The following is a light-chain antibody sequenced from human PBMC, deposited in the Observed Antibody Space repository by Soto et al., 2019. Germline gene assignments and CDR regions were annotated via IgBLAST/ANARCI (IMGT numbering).Light chain of an antibody. Sequence: EIVLTQSPATLSLSPGERATLSCRASQSVSKYLAWYQQKPGQAPRLLIHDASNRAPGIPARFSGSGAGTDFTLTISSLEPEDFGVYYCQQRSNWPQITFGGGTKVEIK. V-gene: IGKV3-11*01. J-gene: IGKJ4*01. CDR2: DAS. CDR3: QQRSNWPQIT. CDR1: QSVSKY.